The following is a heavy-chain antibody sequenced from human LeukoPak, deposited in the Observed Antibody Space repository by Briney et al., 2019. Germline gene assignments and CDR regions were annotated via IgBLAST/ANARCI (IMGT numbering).Heavy chain of an antibody. CDR3: ARHTPLMTFDH. D-gene: IGHD2-8*01. Sequence: SETLSLTCTVSGGSCRSYYGTGIRQPPGKGLEWIAFISYSGSTNVNPSLKSRVTTSVDTSKNQFSLTLSSVTAADTAIYYCARHTPLMTFDHWGQGTRVTVSS. V-gene: IGHV4-59*01. CDR2: ISYSGST. CDR1: GGSCRSYY. J-gene: IGHJ4*02.